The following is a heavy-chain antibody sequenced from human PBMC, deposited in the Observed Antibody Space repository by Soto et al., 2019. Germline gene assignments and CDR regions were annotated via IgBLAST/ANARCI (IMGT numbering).Heavy chain of an antibody. CDR3: RLVVPRLYNWFDP. Sequence: PRLSCAASGLTCSSYAMSWVRHAPGKGLECVSAISGSGGSTYYADSVKGRFTISRDNSKNTLYLQMNSLRAEDTAVYYCRLVVPRLYNWFDPWGQGTLVTVSS. CDR1: GLTCSSYA. J-gene: IGHJ5*02. D-gene: IGHD2-2*01. CDR2: ISGSGGST. V-gene: IGHV3-23*01.